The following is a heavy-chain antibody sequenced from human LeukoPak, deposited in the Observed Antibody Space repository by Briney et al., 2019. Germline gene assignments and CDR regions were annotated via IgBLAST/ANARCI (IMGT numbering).Heavy chain of an antibody. CDR1: GFTFSSYW. Sequence: PGGSLRLSCAASGFTFSSYWMSWVRQAPGKGLEWVANIKQDGSEKYYVDSVKGRFTISRDNAKNSLYLQMNSLRAEDTAVNYCARDRSPNYDILTGYYSSFDYWGQGTLVTVSS. J-gene: IGHJ4*02. CDR2: IKQDGSEK. V-gene: IGHV3-7*03. D-gene: IGHD3-9*01. CDR3: ARDRSPNYDILTGYYSSFDY.